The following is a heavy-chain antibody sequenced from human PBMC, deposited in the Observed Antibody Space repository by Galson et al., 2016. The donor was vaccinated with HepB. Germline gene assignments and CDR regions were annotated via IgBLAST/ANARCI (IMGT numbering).Heavy chain of an antibody. V-gene: IGHV3-30*04. J-gene: IGHJ6*02. Sequence: SLRLSCAASGFTFSKYAMYWVRQAPGKGPEGVAVISYDGYNRDYADSVKGRFTISRDNSKNTLYLHMNSLSTEDTALYYCASGDSGRWGGRYYYYYSMDVWGQGTTVTVSS. CDR1: GFTFSKYA. CDR3: ASGDSGRWGGRYYYYYSMDV. D-gene: IGHD6-19*01. CDR2: ISYDGYNR.